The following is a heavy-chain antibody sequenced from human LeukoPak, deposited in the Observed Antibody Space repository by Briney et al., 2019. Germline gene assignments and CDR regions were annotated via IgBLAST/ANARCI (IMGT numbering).Heavy chain of an antibody. CDR2: INPNSGGT. D-gene: IGHD1-26*01. CDR3: ARVVGRSGWELLNYYYMDV. J-gene: IGHJ6*03. Sequence: ASVKVSCKASGYTFTGYYMHWVRQAPGHGLEWMGWINPNSGGTNYAQKFQGRVTMTRDTSISTAYMELSRLRSEDTAVYYCARVVGRSGWELLNYYYMDVWGKGTTVTVSS. CDR1: GYTFTGYY. V-gene: IGHV1-2*02.